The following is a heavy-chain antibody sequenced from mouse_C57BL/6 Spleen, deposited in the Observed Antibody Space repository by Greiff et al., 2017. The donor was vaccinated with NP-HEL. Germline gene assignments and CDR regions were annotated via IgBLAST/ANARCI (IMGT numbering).Heavy chain of an antibody. CDR2: IDPSDSYT. Sequence: VQLQQSGAELVRPGTSVKLSCKASGYTFTSYWMHWVKQRPGQGLEWIGVIDPSDSYTNYNQKFKGKATLTVDTSSSTAYMQLSSLTSEDSAVYYCARSRYFDYWGQGTTLTVSS. V-gene: IGHV1-59*01. CDR3: ARSRYFDY. CDR1: GYTFTSYW. J-gene: IGHJ2*01.